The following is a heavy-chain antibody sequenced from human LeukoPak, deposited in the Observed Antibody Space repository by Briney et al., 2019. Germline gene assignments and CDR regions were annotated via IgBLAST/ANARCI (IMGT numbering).Heavy chain of an antibody. CDR1: GFTFRGSC. J-gene: IGHJ4*02. CDR2: TYFDRSST. V-gene: IGHV3-74*01. Sequence: GGSLRLSCAAPGFTFRGSCMHCGPQDPGKGRVWVSRTYFDRSSTTYADSVKGRSTASRDTAKNTLYLQMNSLRAQNTAVYYCLRVLVLDEHNGYSTYWGQGTRVTVSS. CDR3: LRVLVLDEHNGYSTY. D-gene: IGHD2-15*01.